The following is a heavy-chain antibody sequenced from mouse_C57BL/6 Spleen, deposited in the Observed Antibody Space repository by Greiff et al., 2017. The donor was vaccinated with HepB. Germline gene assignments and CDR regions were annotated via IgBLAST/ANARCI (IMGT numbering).Heavy chain of an antibody. CDR1: GFSFSDYG. CDR2: ISSGSSTI. V-gene: IGHV5-17*01. D-gene: IGHD1-1*01. CDR3: ARDYYCSSYDCCFDD. J-gene: IGHJ1*03. Sequence: DVQLVESGGGLVKPGGSLKLSCAASGFSFSDYGMHWVRQAQEKGLEWVAYISSGSSTIYYAETVKGRFTISRDNAKNTHYLQMTSLRSEDTAIYYCARDYYCSSYDCCFDDWGTGTTVTVSS.